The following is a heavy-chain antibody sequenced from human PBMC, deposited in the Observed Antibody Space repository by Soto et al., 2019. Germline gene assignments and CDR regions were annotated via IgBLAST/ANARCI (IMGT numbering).Heavy chain of an antibody. V-gene: IGHV1-18*01. D-gene: IGHD5-18*01. Sequence: QVQLVQSGAEVKKPGASVKVSCKASGYTFTSYGISWVRQAPGKGLEWMGWISAYNGNTNYAQKLQGRVTMTTDTATSTAYMELRSLRSDDTAVYYCASSLLVGYGLEGESDWGQGTLVTVSS. CDR3: ASSLLVGYGLEGESD. CDR1: GYTFTSYG. J-gene: IGHJ4*02. CDR2: ISAYNGNT.